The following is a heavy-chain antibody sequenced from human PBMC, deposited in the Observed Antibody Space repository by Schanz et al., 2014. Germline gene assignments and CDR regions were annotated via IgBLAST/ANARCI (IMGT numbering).Heavy chain of an antibody. V-gene: IGHV3-23*04. CDR3: AKHVRSLTGNDY. J-gene: IGHJ4*02. D-gene: IGHD3-9*01. Sequence: EVQLVESGGGVVRPRGSLRLSCAASEFSFSSFGMNWVRQAPGKGLEWVSGIGGSGDSTHYADSVKGRFIISRDNSKNTLYLQVNSLRAEDTAVYYCAKHVRSLTGNDYWGQGTLVTVSS. CDR2: IGGSGDST. CDR1: EFSFSSFG.